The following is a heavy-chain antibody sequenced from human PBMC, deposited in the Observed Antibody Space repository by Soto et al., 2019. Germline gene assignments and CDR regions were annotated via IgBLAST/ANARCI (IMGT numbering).Heavy chain of an antibody. J-gene: IGHJ4*02. D-gene: IGHD4-17*01. V-gene: IGHV4-39*01. CDR1: GGSISSSSYY. CDR2: IYYSGST. CDR3: ARLRYDYGGEFDY. Sequence: SETLSLTCTVSGGSISSSSYYWGWIRQPPGKGLGWIGSIYYSGSTYYNPSLKSQVTISVDTSKNQFSLKLSSVTAADTAVYYCARLRYDYGGEFDYWGQGTLVTVSS.